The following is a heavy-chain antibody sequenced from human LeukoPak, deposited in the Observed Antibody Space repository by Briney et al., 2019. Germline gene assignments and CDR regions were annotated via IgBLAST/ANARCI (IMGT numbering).Heavy chain of an antibody. J-gene: IGHJ4*02. CDR2: ISGSGGST. CDR3: AKRGLYSSLHRRPTGFDY. Sequence: GGSLRLSCAASGFTFSSYAMSWVRQAPGKGLEWVSAISGSGGSTYYADSVKGRFTISRDNSKNTLYLQMNSLRAEDTAVYYCAKRGLYSSLHRRPTGFDYWGQGTLVTVSS. D-gene: IGHD6-6*01. V-gene: IGHV3-23*01. CDR1: GFTFSSYA.